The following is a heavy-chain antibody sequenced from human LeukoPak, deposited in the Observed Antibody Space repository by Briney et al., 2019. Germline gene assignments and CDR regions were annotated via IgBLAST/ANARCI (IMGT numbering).Heavy chain of an antibody. D-gene: IGHD6-13*01. Sequence: GASVKVSCKASGYTYTSYYMHWVRQAPGQGLEWMGIINPSGGSTSYAQKFQGRVTITRDTSASTAYMELSSLRSEDTAVYYCARDPLNSGQLVLFDYWGQGTLVTVSS. CDR2: INPSGGST. CDR3: ARDPLNSGQLVLFDY. V-gene: IGHV1-46*01. J-gene: IGHJ4*02. CDR1: GYTYTSYY.